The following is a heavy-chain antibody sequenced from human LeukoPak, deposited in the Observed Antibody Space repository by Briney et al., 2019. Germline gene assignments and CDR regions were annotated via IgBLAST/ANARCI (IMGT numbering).Heavy chain of an antibody. Sequence: GESLSLSCAASGFTLSIYAMRSVRHPPGKGLEWVSAISCIVRNTYCADSVKGRFTISRDNSKNTLYLQMNSLRAEDTAVDYGAKVREVLLSLGELLYFDYWGQGPLVTVSS. V-gene: IGHV3-23*01. CDR2: ISCIVRNT. D-gene: IGHD3-10*01. CDR1: GFTLSIYA. J-gene: IGHJ4*02. CDR3: AKVREVLLSLGELLYFDY.